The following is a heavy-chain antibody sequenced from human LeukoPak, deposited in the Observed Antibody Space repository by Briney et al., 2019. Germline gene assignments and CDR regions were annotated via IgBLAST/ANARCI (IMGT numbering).Heavy chain of an antibody. V-gene: IGHV4-31*03. CDR1: GGSISSGGYY. CDR3: ARGEIDYFDY. CDR2: IYYSGST. Sequence: SQTLSLTCTVSGGSISSGGYYWSWIRQHPGKGLEWIGYIYYSGSTYYNPSLKSRVTISVDTSKNQFSLKLSSVTAADTAVYYCARGEIDYFDYWGQGTLVTVSS. J-gene: IGHJ4*02. D-gene: IGHD1-26*01.